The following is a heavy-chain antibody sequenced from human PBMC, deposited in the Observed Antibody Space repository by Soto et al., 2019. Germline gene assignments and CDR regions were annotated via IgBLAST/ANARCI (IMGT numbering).Heavy chain of an antibody. D-gene: IGHD2-15*01. CDR2: SSGSGGST. CDR1: GFTFSSYA. V-gene: IGHV3-23*01. J-gene: IGHJ4*02. Sequence: EVQLLESGGGLVQPGGSLRLSCAASGFTFSSYAMSWVRQAPGKGLEWVSASSGSGGSTYYADSVKGRFTISRDNSKNTLYLQMNSLRAEDTAVYYCAKDGLHHYCSGGSCFDYWGQGTLVTVSS. CDR3: AKDGLHHYCSGGSCFDY.